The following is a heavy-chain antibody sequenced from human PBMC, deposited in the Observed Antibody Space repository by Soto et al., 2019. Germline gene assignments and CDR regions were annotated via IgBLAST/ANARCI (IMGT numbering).Heavy chain of an antibody. CDR2: IYSDGST. CDR1: GFTVSSNY. Sequence: EVQLVESGGGLIQPGGSLRLSCAASGFTVSSNYMSWVRQAPGKGLEWVSVIYSDGSTYYADSVKGRFTISRDNSKNTLYLQMNSLRAEDTAVYSCVRVGYAVTTGGAFDIWGQGTMVTVSS. D-gene: IGHD4-17*01. V-gene: IGHV3-53*01. CDR3: VRVGYAVTTGGAFDI. J-gene: IGHJ3*02.